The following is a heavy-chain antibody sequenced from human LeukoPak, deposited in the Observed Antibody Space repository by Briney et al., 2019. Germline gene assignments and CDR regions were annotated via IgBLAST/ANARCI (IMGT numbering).Heavy chain of an antibody. D-gene: IGHD6-19*01. CDR1: GASITNFY. CDR2: THDNGRT. V-gene: IGHV4-59*12. CDR3: ARGIIAVAGSGDFDY. Sequence: KPSETLSLTCSVSGASITNFYWSWIRQPPGKGLEWIGYTHDNGRTSYNPSLKSRVTMSLDTSKNQISLKLSSVTAADTAVYYCARGIIAVAGSGDFDYWGQGTLVTVSS. J-gene: IGHJ4*02.